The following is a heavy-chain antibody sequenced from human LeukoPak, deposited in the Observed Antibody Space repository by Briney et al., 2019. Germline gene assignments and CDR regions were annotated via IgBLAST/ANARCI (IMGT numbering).Heavy chain of an antibody. CDR2: INPSGAST. V-gene: IGHV1-46*01. D-gene: IGHD4-23*01. J-gene: IGHJ4*02. Sequence: ASVKVSCKASGYTFSSYYIHWVRQAPGQGLEWMGVINPSGASTIYAQKFQGRVTMTRDMSTSTVYMELSSLRSEDTAVYCCATGQYDYGGTFAVFDYWGQGTLVTVSS. CDR1: GYTFSSYY. CDR3: ATGQYDYGGTFAVFDY.